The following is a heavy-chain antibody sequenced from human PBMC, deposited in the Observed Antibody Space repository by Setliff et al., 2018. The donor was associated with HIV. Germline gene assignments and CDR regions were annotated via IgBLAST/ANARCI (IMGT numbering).Heavy chain of an antibody. Sequence: ETLSLTCATSGFSFFNFALNWVRQAPGKGLEWVSSISSSGSYIYYADSVKGRFTISRDDATKSLFLQMDSLRAEDTAVYYCARSRSTRDAFDIWGQGTMVPVSS. CDR3: ARSRSTRDAFDI. D-gene: IGHD2-2*01. CDR2: ISSSGSYI. J-gene: IGHJ3*02. CDR1: GFSFFNFA. V-gene: IGHV3-21*01.